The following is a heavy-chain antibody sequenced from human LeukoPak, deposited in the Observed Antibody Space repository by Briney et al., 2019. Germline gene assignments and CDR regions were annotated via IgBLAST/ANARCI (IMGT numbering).Heavy chain of an antibody. V-gene: IGHV3-23*01. D-gene: IGHD1-1*01. CDR3: AKDKGLERRRGSFDY. J-gene: IGHJ4*02. Sequence: GGSLRLSCAASGFTFSSYAMSWVRQAPGKGLEWVSAISGSGGSTYYADSVKGRFTISRDNSKNTLYLQMNSLRAEDTAVYYCAKDKGLERRRGSFDYWGQGTLVTVSS. CDR2: ISGSGGST. CDR1: GFTFSSYA.